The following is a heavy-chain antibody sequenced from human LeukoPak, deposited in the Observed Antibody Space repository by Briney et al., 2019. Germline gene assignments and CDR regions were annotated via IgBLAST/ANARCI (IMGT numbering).Heavy chain of an antibody. V-gene: IGHV1-18*01. CDR2: ISAYNGNT. CDR1: GYTFTSYG. D-gene: IGHD3-22*01. Sequence: ASVKVSCKASGYTFTSYGISWVRQAPGQGLEWMGWISAYNGNTNYAQKLQGRVTMTTDTSTSTAYMELRSLRSDDTAVYYCASTLYYYDSSGYYPYYYMDVGGKGTTVTVSS. J-gene: IGHJ6*03. CDR3: ASTLYYYDSSGYYPYYYMDV.